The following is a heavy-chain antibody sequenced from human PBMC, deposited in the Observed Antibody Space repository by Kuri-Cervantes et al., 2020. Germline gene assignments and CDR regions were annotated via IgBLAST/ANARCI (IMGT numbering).Heavy chain of an antibody. CDR3: ARDRIAARLYYYYYMDV. J-gene: IGHJ6*03. Sequence: GGSLRLSCAASGFIFSNYVMNWVRQAPGKGLEWVADIKQDGSEKYYVDSVKGRFTISRDNAKNSLYLQMNSLRAEDTAVYYCARDRIAARLYYYYYMDVWGKGTTVTVSS. V-gene: IGHV3-7*01. D-gene: IGHD6-6*01. CDR2: IKQDGSEK. CDR1: GFIFSNYV.